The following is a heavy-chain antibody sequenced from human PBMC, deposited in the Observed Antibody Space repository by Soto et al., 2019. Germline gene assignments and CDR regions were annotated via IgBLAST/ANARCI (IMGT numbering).Heavy chain of an antibody. J-gene: IGHJ4*02. V-gene: IGHV4-34*01. CDR2: INHSGST. D-gene: IGHD3-9*01. CDR1: GGSFSGYY. CDR3: ARGSEYDMLTCQKKAYYFDY. Sequence: SETLSLTCAVYGGSFSGYYWSWIRQPPGKGLEWIGEINHSGSTNYNPSLKSRVTISVDTSKNQFSLKLSSVTAADTAVYYCARGSEYDMLTCQKKAYYFDYWGQGTLVTVSS.